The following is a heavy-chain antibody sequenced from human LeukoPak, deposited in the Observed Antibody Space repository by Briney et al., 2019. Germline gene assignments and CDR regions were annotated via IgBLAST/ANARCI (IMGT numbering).Heavy chain of an antibody. V-gene: IGHV3-7*01. D-gene: IGHD6-19*01. J-gene: IGHJ4*02. Sequence: GGSLRLSCAASGLTFSSYWMSWVRQAPGKGLEWVANIKQDGSEKYYVDSVKGRFTISRDNAKNSLYLQMNSLRAEDTAVYYCAMQVAGDYWGQGTLVTVSS. CDR3: AMQVAGDY. CDR1: GLTFSSYW. CDR2: IKQDGSEK.